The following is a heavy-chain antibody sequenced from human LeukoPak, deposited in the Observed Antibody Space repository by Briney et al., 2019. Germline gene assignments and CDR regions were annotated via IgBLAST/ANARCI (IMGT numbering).Heavy chain of an antibody. D-gene: IGHD3-22*01. J-gene: IGHJ3*02. V-gene: IGHV3-21*01. CDR3: AVVVITPGRAFDI. CDR1: GFTFSSYS. Sequence: GGSLRLSCAASGFTFSSYSMNWVRQAPGKGLEWVSSIGSSSSYIYYADSVKGRFTISRDNAKNSLYLQMNSLRAEDTAVYYCAVVVITPGRAFDIWGQGTMVTVSS. CDR2: IGSSSSYI.